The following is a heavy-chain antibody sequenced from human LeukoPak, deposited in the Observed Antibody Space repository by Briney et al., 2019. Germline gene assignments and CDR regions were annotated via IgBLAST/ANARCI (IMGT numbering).Heavy chain of an antibody. J-gene: IGHJ4*02. Sequence: GGSLRLSCAASGFTFSSYEMNWVRQAPGKGLEWVSYISSSSSTIYYADSVKGRFTISRDNAKNSLYLQMNSLRAEDTAVYYCARTYYDSSGYYPPFDYWGQGTLVTVSS. CDR1: GFTFSSYE. V-gene: IGHV3-48*03. D-gene: IGHD3-22*01. CDR3: ARTYYDSSGYYPPFDY. CDR2: ISSSSSTI.